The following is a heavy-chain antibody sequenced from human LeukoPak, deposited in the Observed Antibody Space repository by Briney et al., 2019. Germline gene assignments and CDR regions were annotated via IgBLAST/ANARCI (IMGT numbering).Heavy chain of an antibody. V-gene: IGHV4-61*02. CDR1: GGSISSGSYY. J-gene: IGHJ4*02. Sequence: SETLSLTCTVSGGSISSGSYYWSWIRQPAGRGLEFIGRIYASGRIIYNPSLKSRLTMSIDTSRNQFSLKLTSVTAADTAMFYCARGWLWSSPDSWGQGTLVTVSS. CDR3: ARGWLWSSPDS. CDR2: IYASGRI. D-gene: IGHD5-18*01.